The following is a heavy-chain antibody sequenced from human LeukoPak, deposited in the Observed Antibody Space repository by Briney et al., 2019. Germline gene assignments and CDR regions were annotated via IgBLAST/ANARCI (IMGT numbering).Heavy chain of an antibody. V-gene: IGHV7-4-1*02. Sequence: RASVTVSFTASGYPFIINAMNWVRQAPGQGLELMGWINTNTGNPTYAQGFTGRFVFSLDTSVSTAYLQISSLKTEDTAVYYCARDNAGDIDYWGQGTLVTVSS. CDR2: INTNTGNP. J-gene: IGHJ4*02. CDR1: GYPFIINA. D-gene: IGHD7-27*01. CDR3: ARDNAGDIDY.